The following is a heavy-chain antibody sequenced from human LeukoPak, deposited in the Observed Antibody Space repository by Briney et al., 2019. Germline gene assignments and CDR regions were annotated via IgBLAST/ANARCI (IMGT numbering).Heavy chain of an antibody. V-gene: IGHV4-31*03. J-gene: IGHJ5*02. CDR1: GGSISSGGYY. D-gene: IGHD3-22*01. CDR2: IYYSGST. CDR3: ARERRITMTPNWFDP. Sequence: PSETLSLTCTASGGSISSGGYYWSWIRQHPGKGLEWIGYIYYSGSTYYNPSLKSRVTISVDTSKNQFSLKLSSVTAADTAVYYCARERRITMTPNWFDPWGQGTLVTVSS.